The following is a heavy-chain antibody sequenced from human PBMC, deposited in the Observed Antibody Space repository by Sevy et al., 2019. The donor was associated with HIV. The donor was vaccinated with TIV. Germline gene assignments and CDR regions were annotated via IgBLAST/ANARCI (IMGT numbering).Heavy chain of an antibody. V-gene: IGHV3-30-3*01. CDR3: ARDWTVPDY. Sequence: GGSLRLSCAASGFTFSSYVMHWVRQAPGKGLEWVAVTLYDGSNKYYADSVKGRFTISRDNSKNTLYLQMNSLRAEDTAVYYCARDWTVPDYWGQGTLVTVSS. CDR2: TLYDGSNK. CDR1: GFTFSSYV. J-gene: IGHJ4*02. D-gene: IGHD2-21*02.